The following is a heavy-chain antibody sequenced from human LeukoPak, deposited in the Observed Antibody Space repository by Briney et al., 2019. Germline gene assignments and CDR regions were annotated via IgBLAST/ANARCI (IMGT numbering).Heavy chain of an antibody. CDR2: INSDGSWT. Sequence: GGSLRLSCAASGNYWMHWVRQAPGKGLVWVSHINSDGSWTSYADSVKGRFTISKDNAKNTVYLQMNNLRAKDTAVYYCVSFYETYWGRGTLVTVSS. J-gene: IGHJ4*02. CDR3: VSFYETY. D-gene: IGHD2/OR15-2a*01. V-gene: IGHV3-74*01. CDR1: GNYW.